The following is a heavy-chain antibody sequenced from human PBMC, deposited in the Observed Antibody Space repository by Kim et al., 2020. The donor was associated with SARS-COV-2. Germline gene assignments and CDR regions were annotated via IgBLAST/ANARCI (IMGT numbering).Heavy chain of an antibody. CDR2: INHSGST. CDR3: ARGRVYNWNWEQLRFDY. Sequence: SETLSLTCAVYGGSFSGYYWSWIRQPPGKGLEWIGEINHSGSTNYNPSLKSRVTISVDTSKNQFSLKLSSVTAADTAVYYCARGRVYNWNWEQLRFDYWGQGTLVTVSS. J-gene: IGHJ4*02. CDR1: GGSFSGYY. D-gene: IGHD1-7*01. V-gene: IGHV4-34*01.